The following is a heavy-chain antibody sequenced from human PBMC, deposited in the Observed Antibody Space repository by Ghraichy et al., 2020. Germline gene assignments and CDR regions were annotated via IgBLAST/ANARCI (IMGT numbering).Heavy chain of an antibody. J-gene: IGHJ4*02. V-gene: IGHV4-39*01. CDR2: IYYSGST. CDR1: GGSISSSSYY. Sequence: SETLSLTCTVSGGSISSSSYYWGWIRQPPGKGLEWIGSIYYSGSTYYNPSLKSRVTISVDTSKNQFSLKLSSVTAADTAVYYCARIPEGSPDYWGQGTLVTVSS. D-gene: IGHD2-2*02. CDR3: ARIPEGSPDY.